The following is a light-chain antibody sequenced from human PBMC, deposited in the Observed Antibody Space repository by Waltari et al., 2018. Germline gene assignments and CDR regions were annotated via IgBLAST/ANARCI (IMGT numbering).Light chain of an antibody. J-gene: IGLJ3*02. CDR1: SSNIGSNY. CDR3: AAWDDTLSGPM. CDR2: KNN. Sequence: QSVLTQPPSASETPGQRVTISCSGSSSNIGSNYVYWYQQVPGTAPKLLIYKNNQRPSGVPDRFSGSKSGTSASLAISVLRSEDEADYCCAAWDDTLSGPMFGGGTKLTVL. V-gene: IGLV1-47*01.